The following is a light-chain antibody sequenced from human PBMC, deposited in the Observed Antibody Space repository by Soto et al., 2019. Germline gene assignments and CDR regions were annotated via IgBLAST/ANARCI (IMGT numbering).Light chain of an antibody. Sequence: DIQMTQSPSTLSGSVGDRVTITCRASQTISSWLAWYQQKPGKAPKLLIYKASTLKSGVPSRFSGIGSGTEFTLTISSLQPDDGATYDGQHYNSYSEAFGQGTKVDIK. CDR1: QTISSW. CDR2: KAS. CDR3: QHYNSYSEA. J-gene: IGKJ1*01. V-gene: IGKV1-5*03.